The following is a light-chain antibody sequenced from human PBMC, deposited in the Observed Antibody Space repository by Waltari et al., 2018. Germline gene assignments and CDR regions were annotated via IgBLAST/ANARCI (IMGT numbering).Light chain of an antibody. CDR2: DSY. V-gene: IGLV7-46*01. CDR3: WLAYTGGIVV. J-gene: IGLJ2*01. Sequence: QAVVTQEPSLTVSPGGTVTLTCGSSTGAVTSGHYPYGLQQKPGQAPRTLIYDSYIKQSWTPARFSASLVGGKAGLTLSGAQAEDEAKYYCWLAYTGGIVVFGGGTELAVL. CDR1: TGAVTSGHY.